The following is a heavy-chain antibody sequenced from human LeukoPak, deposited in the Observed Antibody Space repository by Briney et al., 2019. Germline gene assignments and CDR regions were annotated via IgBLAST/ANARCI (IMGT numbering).Heavy chain of an antibody. Sequence: GGSLRLSFAASGFTFSSYAMSWVRQAPGKGPEWVSAISGSGGSTYYADSVKGRFTISRDNSKNTLYLKMNSLRAEDTAVYYCAKGMVRGVPGYYFDYWGQGTLVTVSS. CDR1: GFTFSSYA. CDR3: AKGMVRGVPGYYFDY. V-gene: IGHV3-23*01. CDR2: ISGSGGST. J-gene: IGHJ4*02. D-gene: IGHD3-10*01.